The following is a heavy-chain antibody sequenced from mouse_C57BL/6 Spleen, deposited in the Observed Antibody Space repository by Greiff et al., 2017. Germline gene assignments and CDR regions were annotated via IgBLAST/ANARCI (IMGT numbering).Heavy chain of an antibody. CDR3: AIDYGNYDYAMDY. V-gene: IGHV1-22*01. D-gene: IGHD2-1*01. CDR2: INPNNGGT. J-gene: IGHJ4*01. Sequence: EVKLQESGPELVKPGASVKMSCKASGYTFTDYNMHWVKQRHGKGLEWIGYINPNNGGTNYNEKFKGKATLTVNKSSSTAYMELRSLTSEDSAVYYCAIDYGNYDYAMDYWGQGTSVTVSS. CDR1: GYTFTDYN.